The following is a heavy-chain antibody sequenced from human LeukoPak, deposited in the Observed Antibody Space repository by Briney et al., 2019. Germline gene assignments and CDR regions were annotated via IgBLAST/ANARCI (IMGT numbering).Heavy chain of an antibody. CDR1: GFTFSSYG. V-gene: IGHV3-30*02. Sequence: PGGSLRLSCAASGFTFSSYGMHWVRQAPGKGLEWVAFIRYDGSNKYYADSVKGRFTISRDNAKNSLYLQMNSLRAEDTAVYYCARDFTTSSTAYFQHWGQGTLVTVSS. D-gene: IGHD6-6*01. J-gene: IGHJ1*01. CDR3: ARDFTTSSTAYFQH. CDR2: IRYDGSNK.